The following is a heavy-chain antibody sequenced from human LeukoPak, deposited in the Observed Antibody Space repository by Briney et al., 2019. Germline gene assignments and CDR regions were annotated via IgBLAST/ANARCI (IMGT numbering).Heavy chain of an antibody. V-gene: IGHV4-59*08. CDR2: IYYSGST. CDR3: ARHEGSGYYPEYFQH. CDR1: GGSISSYY. Sequence: SETLSLTCTVSGGSISSYYWSWIRQPPGKGLEWIGYIYYSGSTNYNPSLKSRVTISVDTSKNQFSLKLSSVTAADTAVYYCARHEGSGYYPEYFQHWGQGTLVTVSS. J-gene: IGHJ1*01. D-gene: IGHD3-22*01.